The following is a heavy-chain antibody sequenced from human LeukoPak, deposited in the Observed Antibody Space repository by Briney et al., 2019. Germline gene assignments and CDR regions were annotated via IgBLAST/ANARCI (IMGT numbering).Heavy chain of an antibody. Sequence: PGGSLRLSCAASGFTFSSYSMNWVRQAPGKGLEWVSVIYSGGSTYYADSVKGRFTISRDNSKNTLYLQMNSLRAEDTAVYYCARDPQINAFDIWGQGTMVTVSS. J-gene: IGHJ3*02. V-gene: IGHV3-66*01. CDR3: ARDPQINAFDI. CDR2: IYSGGST. CDR1: GFTFSSYS.